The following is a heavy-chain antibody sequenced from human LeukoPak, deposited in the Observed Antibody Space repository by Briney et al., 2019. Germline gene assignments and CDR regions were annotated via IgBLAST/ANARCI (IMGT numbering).Heavy chain of an antibody. CDR2: IYSSGST. D-gene: IGHD6-25*01. Sequence: SETLSLTCCVSGGSISSGNYYWDWIRQPPGKGLEWIGSIYSSGSTHYNPSLRSRVTISVDTSKNQLSLKLTSVTAADTAVYYCARRGIAAAGTSYWGQGTLVTVSS. V-gene: IGHV4-39*01. CDR1: GGSISSGNYY. CDR3: ARRGIAAAGTSY. J-gene: IGHJ4*02.